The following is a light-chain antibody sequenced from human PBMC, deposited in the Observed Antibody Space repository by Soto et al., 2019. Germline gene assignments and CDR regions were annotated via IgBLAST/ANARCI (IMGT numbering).Light chain of an antibody. V-gene: IGLV2-14*01. Sequence: QSVLTQPASASGSPGQSITISCTGTSSDVGGYNYVSWYQQHPGKAPKFMIYEVSNRPSGVSNRFSGSKSGSTASLTISGLQAEDEADYYCSSYTSSSTPYVFGTGTK. CDR2: EVS. J-gene: IGLJ1*01. CDR3: SSYTSSSTPYV. CDR1: SSDVGGYNY.